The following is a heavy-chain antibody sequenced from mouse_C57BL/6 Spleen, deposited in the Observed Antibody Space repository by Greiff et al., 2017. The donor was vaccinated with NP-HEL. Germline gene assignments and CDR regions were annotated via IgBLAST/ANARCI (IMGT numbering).Heavy chain of an antibody. J-gene: IGHJ4*01. CDR1: GYTFTSYW. Sequence: EVQLQQSGTVLARPGASVKMSCKTSGYTFTSYWMHWVKQRPGQGLEWIGAIYPGNSDTSYNQKFKGKAKLTAVTSASTAYMELSSLTNEDSAVYYCTRSCYDGYYDAMDYWGQGTSVTVSS. D-gene: IGHD2-3*01. CDR3: TRSCYDGYYDAMDY. V-gene: IGHV1-5*01. CDR2: IYPGNSDT.